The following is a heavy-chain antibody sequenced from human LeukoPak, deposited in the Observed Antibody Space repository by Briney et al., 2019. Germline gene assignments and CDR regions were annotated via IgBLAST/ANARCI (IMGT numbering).Heavy chain of an antibody. V-gene: IGHV4-61*02. CDR1: GGSISSGSYY. CDR2: IYTSGSP. D-gene: IGHD6-19*01. J-gene: IGHJ1*01. CDR3: ARGQLAVAGSEYFQH. Sequence: SETLSLTCTVSGGSISSGSYYWSWIRQPAGKGLEWIGRIYTSGSPNYNPSLKSRVTISVDTSDNHFSLHLNSVTAAATAVYYCARGQLAVAGSEYFQHWGQGTLVTVSS.